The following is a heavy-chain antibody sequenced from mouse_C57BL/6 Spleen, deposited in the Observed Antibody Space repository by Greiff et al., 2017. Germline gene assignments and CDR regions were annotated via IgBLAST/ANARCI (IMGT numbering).Heavy chain of an antibody. J-gene: IGHJ2*01. CDR1: GFSLSTSGMG. CDR2: IYWDDDK. Sequence: QVTLKVSGPGILQSSQTLRLTCSFSGFSLSTSGMGVSWIRQPSGKGLEWLAHIYWDDDKCYNPFLKSRLTISKDTSRNQGFHKITRVDTADTAADCCARRAYGTFGDWGQGTTLTVDS. D-gene: IGHD1-1*01. V-gene: IGHV8-12*01. CDR3: ARRAYGTFGD.